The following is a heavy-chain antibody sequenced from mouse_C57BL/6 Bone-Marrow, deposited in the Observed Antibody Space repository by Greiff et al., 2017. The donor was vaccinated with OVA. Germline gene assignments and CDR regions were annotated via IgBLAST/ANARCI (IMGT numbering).Heavy chain of an antibody. D-gene: IGHD3-2*02. J-gene: IGHJ3*01. CDR3: AMRQLNLWFAY. V-gene: IGHV1-81*01. Sequence: QVQLQQSGAELARPGASVKLSCKASGYTFTSYGISWVKQRTGQGLEWIGEIYPRSGNTYYNEKFKGKATLTADKSSSTAYMELRSLTSEDSAVYFCAMRQLNLWFAYWGQGTLVTVSA. CDR2: IYPRSGNT. CDR1: GYTFTSYG.